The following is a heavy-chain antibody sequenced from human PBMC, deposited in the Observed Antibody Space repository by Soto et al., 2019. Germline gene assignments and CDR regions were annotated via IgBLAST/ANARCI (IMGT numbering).Heavy chain of an antibody. J-gene: IGHJ6*02. CDR1: VVTVSSYA. CDR2: ISDSGFSI. Sequence: GSLRRGCVASVVTVSSYAMSWVRQAPGKGLEWVSGISDSGFSIYYADSVKGRFTISRDNSKNTLYLQMNSLRAEDTAVYYCAEYGGNFGYYHYGMDVWGQGTTVTVSS. CDR3: AEYGGNFGYYHYGMDV. V-gene: IGHV3-23*01. D-gene: IGHD2-21*01.